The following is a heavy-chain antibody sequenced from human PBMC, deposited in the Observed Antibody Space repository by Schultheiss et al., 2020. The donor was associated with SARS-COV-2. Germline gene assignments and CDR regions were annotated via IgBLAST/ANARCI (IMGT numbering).Heavy chain of an antibody. V-gene: IGHV4-34*01. CDR3: AGAATYNLNV. CDR1: GGSFSGYY. D-gene: IGHD1-1*01. J-gene: IGHJ4*02. Sequence: SETLSLTCAVYGGSFSGYYWSWIRQPPGKGLEWIGEINDSGSTNCNPSLKSRVTISVDTSKNQFSLKLSSVTAADTAIYYCAGAATYNLNVWGQGTLVTVSS. CDR2: INDSGST.